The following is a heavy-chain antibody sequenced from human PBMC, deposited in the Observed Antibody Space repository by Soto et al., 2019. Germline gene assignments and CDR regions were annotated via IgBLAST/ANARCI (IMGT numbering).Heavy chain of an antibody. CDR1: GYSFTTYW. CDR2: IDPSGSYI. CDR3: ARHCSRTSCLYYYGMDV. Sequence: HGESLKISCKGSGYSFTTYWINWVRQMPGKGLEWMGRIDPSGSYINYSPSFQGHVTISADKSISTAYLQWSSLKASDTAMYYCARHCSRTSCLYYYGMDVWGQGTTVTVSS. J-gene: IGHJ6*02. D-gene: IGHD2-2*01. V-gene: IGHV5-10-1*01.